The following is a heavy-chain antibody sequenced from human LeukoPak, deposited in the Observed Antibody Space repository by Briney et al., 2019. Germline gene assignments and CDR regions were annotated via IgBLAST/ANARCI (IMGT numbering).Heavy chain of an antibody. CDR1: GFTFSTYG. D-gene: IGHD2-2*01. Sequence: GGSLRLSCAASGFTFSTYGIHWVRQAPGKGLEWVAVISYDGSNKYYADSVKGRFTISRDNAKNSLYLQMNSLRAEDTALYYCAKDMHDWGQGTLVTVSS. CDR2: ISYDGSNK. CDR3: AKDMHD. J-gene: IGHJ1*01. V-gene: IGHV3-30*18.